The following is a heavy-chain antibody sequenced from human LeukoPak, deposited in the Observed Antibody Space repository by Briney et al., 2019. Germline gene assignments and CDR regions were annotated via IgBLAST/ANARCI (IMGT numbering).Heavy chain of an antibody. D-gene: IGHD5-12*01. CDR3: TTESYSGYDYFFDFDY. V-gene: IGHV3-15*01. Sequence: VGSLRPSCAASGLTFSNAWMSWVRQAPGKGLEWVGRIKSKTDGGTTDYAAPVKGRFTISRDDSKNTLYLQMNSLTTEHTAVYYCTTESYSGYDYFFDFDYWGQGTLVTVSS. CDR1: GLTFSNAW. CDR2: IKSKTDGGTT. J-gene: IGHJ4*02.